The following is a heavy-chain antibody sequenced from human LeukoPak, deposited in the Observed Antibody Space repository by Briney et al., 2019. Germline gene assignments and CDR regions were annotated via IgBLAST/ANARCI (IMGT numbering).Heavy chain of an antibody. CDR3: AGPTKTDSGTKDIDY. CDR2: ISSSSHRT. J-gene: IGHJ4*02. Sequence: GGSLRLSCVASGFTFSSYSINWVHHAPGKGLEWVAYISSSSHRTYYADSVKGRFAISRDNAKNSLFLQMDSLRPEDTAMYYCAGPTKTDSGTKDIDYWGQGTLVTVSS. CDR1: GFTFSSYS. V-gene: IGHV3-48*04. D-gene: IGHD3-10*01.